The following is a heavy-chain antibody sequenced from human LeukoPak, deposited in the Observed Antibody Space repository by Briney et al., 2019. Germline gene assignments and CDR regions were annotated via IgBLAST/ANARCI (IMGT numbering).Heavy chain of an antibody. CDR1: GYTFTSYD. CDR3: ARGGYCSSTSCYFPSYYYYGMDV. D-gene: IGHD2-2*01. Sequence: GASVKVSCKASGYTFTSYDINWVRQATGQGLEWMGWMNPNSGNTGYAQKFQGRVTMTRSTSISTAYMELSSLRSEDTAVYYCARGGYCSSTSCYFPSYYYYGMDVWGQGTTVTVSS. J-gene: IGHJ6*02. CDR2: MNPNSGNT. V-gene: IGHV1-8*01.